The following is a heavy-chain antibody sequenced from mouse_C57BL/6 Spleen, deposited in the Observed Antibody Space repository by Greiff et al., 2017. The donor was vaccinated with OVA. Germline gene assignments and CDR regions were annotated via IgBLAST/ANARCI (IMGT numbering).Heavy chain of an antibody. D-gene: IGHD1-1*02. CDR1: GYTFTSYW. V-gene: IGHV1-52*01. J-gene: IGHJ2*01. Sequence: QVQLQQSGAELVRPGSSVKLSCKASGYTFTSYWMHWVKQRPIQGLEWIGNIDPSDSETHYNQKFKDKATLTVDNSSSTAYMQLSSLTSEDSAVYYCARGGLWSKKRNYFDYWGQGTTLTVSS. CDR3: ARGGLWSKKRNYFDY. CDR2: IDPSDSET.